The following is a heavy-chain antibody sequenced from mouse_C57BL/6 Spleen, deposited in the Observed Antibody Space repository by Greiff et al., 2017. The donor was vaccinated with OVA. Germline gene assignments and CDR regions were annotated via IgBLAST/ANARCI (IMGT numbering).Heavy chain of an antibody. CDR2: IRNKANGYTT. CDR1: GFTFTDYY. Sequence: DVKLVESGGGLVQPGGSLSLSCAASGFTFTDYYMSWVRQPPGKALEWLGFIRNKANGYTTEYSASVKGRFTISRDNSQSILYLQMNALRAEDSATYYCARSYYYGSSPYYYAMDYWGQGTSVTVSS. D-gene: IGHD1-1*01. CDR3: ARSYYYGSSPYYYAMDY. J-gene: IGHJ4*01. V-gene: IGHV7-3*01.